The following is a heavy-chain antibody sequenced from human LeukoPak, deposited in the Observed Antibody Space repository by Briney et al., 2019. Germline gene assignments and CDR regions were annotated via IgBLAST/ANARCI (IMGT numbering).Heavy chain of an antibody. D-gene: IGHD3-16*01. CDR2: MNSGGTTI. J-gene: IGHJ4*01. CDR3: IREVQVRASASLGL. Sequence: GGSLRLSCAASGFSISGYWMHWVRQAAGEGLVWVSRMNSGGTTINYAGSVKGRFTISRDNVDNTLHLQMNSLRVEDTAVYYCIREVQVRASASLGLWGQGTLVTVSS. CDR1: GFSISGYW. V-gene: IGHV3-74*01.